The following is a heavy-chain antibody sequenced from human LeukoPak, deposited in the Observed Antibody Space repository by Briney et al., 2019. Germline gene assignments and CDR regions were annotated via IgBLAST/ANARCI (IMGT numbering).Heavy chain of an antibody. J-gene: IGHJ5*02. CDR3: ARGRGDYVWGNYRSRWLDP. Sequence: ASVKVSCKASGYTFTGYYMHWVRQAPGQGLEWMGWINPNSGGTNYAQKFQGRVTMTRDTAISTAYMELSRLRSDDTAVDYLARGRGDYVWGNYRSRWLDPWGQGTLVTVSS. V-gene: IGHV1-2*02. CDR2: INPNSGGT. D-gene: IGHD3-16*02. CDR1: GYTFTGYY.